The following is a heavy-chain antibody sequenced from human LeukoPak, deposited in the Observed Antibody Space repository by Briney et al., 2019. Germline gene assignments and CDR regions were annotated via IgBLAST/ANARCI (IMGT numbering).Heavy chain of an antibody. Sequence: PSETLSLTCTVSGDSISIYYWSWIRQPPGRGLEWGGYIYYSGSTNYNPSLKSRVTISVDTSTNQYSLKLSSVTAADTAVYYCARVEGRDGYKDFDYWGQGTLVTVSS. V-gene: IGHV4-59*01. J-gene: IGHJ4*02. CDR1: GDSISIYY. D-gene: IGHD5-12*01. CDR2: IYYSGST. CDR3: ARVEGRDGYKDFDY.